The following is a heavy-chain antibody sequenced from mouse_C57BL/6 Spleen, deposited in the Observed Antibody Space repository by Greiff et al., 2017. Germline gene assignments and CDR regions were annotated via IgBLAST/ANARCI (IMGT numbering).Heavy chain of an antibody. CDR1: GYAFSSSW. CDR2: IDPSDSYT. D-gene: IGHD1-1*01. Sequence: QVQLQQSGPELVKPGASVKISCKASGYAFSSSWMNWVKQRPGQGLEWIGEIDPSDSYTNYNQKFKGKSTLTVDKSSSTAYMQLSSLTSEDSAVYYCARWGSSAWFAYWGQGTLVTVSA. V-gene: IGHV1-69*01. J-gene: IGHJ3*01. CDR3: ARWGSSAWFAY.